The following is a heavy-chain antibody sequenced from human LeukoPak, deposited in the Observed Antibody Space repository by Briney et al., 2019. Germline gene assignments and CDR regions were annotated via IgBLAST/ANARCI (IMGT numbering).Heavy chain of an antibody. CDR1: GFPFGIYA. D-gene: IGHD4-17*01. Sequence: GGSLRLSCAASGFPFGIYAMSWVRQAPGQGLDWVSAISARDGSTYYADSVKGRFTISRDNSKNTLYLQMNSLRAEDTAVYYCAKLLNDYGDYYFDYWGQGTLVTVSS. CDR2: ISARDGST. V-gene: IGHV3-23*01. J-gene: IGHJ4*02. CDR3: AKLLNDYGDYYFDY.